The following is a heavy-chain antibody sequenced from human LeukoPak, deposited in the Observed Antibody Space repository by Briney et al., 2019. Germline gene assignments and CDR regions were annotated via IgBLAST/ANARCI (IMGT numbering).Heavy chain of an antibody. CDR1: GFTFSS. CDR2: IGSSSSYI. CDR3: AELGITMIGGV. D-gene: IGHD3-10*02. J-gene: IGHJ6*04. V-gene: IGHV3-21*01. Sequence: GSLILSCGASGFTFSSMNWVRQAPGKGLEWVSSIGSSSSYIYYADSVKGRFTISRDNAKNSLYLQMNSLRAEDTAVYYCAELGITMIGGVWGKGTTVTISS.